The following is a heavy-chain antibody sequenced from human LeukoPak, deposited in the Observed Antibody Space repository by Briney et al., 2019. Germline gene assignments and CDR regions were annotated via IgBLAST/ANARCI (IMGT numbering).Heavy chain of an antibody. CDR2: INPNNSVT. CDR1: GYNFTAYY. CDR3: ARADCSSTSCYSISSDPFDY. Sequence: SVKNSCKTSGYNFTAYYMHWVQQAPRQGLDLRGWINPNNSVTNYAQKLQGRVTMTRDTSMSTAYMEVSRMRSDDTAVYYCARADCSSTSCYSISSDPFDYWGKGTLVTVSS. V-gene: IGHV1-2*02. D-gene: IGHD2-2*01. J-gene: IGHJ4*02.